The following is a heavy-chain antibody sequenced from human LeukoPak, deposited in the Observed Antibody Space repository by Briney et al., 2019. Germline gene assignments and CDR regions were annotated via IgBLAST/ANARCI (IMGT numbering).Heavy chain of an antibody. D-gene: IGHD5-24*01. CDR3: ARHLDGYNPFDY. V-gene: IGHV5-51*01. CDR1: GYSFSSYW. J-gene: IGHJ4*02. CDR2: INPGNSDI. Sequence: KVGESLKISCKGSGYSFSSYWTAWVRQMPGKGLEYMGIINPGNSDIRYSPSFQGQVTISADKSISTAYLEWSSLKASDTAMYYCARHLDGYNPFDYWGQGTPVTVSS.